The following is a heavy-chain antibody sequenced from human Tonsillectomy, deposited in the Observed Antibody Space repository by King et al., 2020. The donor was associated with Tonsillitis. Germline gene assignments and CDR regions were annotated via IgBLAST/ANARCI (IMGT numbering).Heavy chain of an antibody. CDR3: AKDQVGTALDFDY. CDR2: IRYDGSSE. V-gene: IGHV3-30*02. Sequence: VQLVESGGGVVQPGGSLRLSCAASGVTFNMFGMHWVRQAPGKGLEWVAFIRYDGSSEYYADSVKGRFTISRDNSKNTLYLQMNRLRGEDTALYYCAKDQVGTALDFDYWGQGTLVTVSS. D-gene: IGHD1-1*01. CDR1: GVTFNMFG. J-gene: IGHJ4*02.